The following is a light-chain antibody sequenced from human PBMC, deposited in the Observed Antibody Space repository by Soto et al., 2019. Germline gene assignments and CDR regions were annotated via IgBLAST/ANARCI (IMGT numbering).Light chain of an antibody. CDR1: QDIRND. CDR2: AAS. CDR3: LQDYNYPWT. J-gene: IGKJ1*01. V-gene: IGKV1-6*01. Sequence: AIQMTQSPSSLSASVGDRVTITCRASQDIRNDLGWYQEKVGQAPKLLIYAASNLQSGVPSRFSGSGSGTDFTLTISSLLPEDFATYYCLQDYNYPWTFVQGTKVEI.